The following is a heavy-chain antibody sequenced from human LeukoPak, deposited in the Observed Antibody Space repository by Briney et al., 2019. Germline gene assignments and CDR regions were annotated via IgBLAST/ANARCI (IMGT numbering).Heavy chain of an antibody. CDR2: ISGSGLST. J-gene: IGHJ4*02. CDR1: GFTFRDYA. V-gene: IGHV3-23*01. CDR3: ANQYSYGLFDS. Sequence: GGSLRLSCAGSGFTFRDYAMTWVRQAPGKGLEWVSGISGSGLSTYYTDSVKGRFTISRDNSKKTLYMQMHSLRAEDTALYYCANQYSYGLFDSWGQGTLVTVSS. D-gene: IGHD5-18*01.